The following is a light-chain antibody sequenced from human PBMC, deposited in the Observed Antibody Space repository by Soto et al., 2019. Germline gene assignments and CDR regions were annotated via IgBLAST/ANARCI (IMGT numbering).Light chain of an antibody. CDR2: GAS. CDR1: QSVSSSY. Sequence: EIVLTQSPGTLSLSPGERATLSCRASQSVSSSYLAWYQQKPGQAPSLIIYGASSRATGIPDTFSGSGSGTDFTLTISRLEPEDFAVYYCQQYGSSPYTFGQGTKLEI. CDR3: QQYGSSPYT. V-gene: IGKV3-20*01. J-gene: IGKJ2*01.